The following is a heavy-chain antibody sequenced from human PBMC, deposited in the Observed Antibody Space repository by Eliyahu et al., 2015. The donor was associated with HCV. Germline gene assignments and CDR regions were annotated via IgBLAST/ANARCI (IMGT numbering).Heavy chain of an antibody. Sequence: EVQLLXSGGGLVXPGGSXXLSCVAXGFTFSNFPMSWVRQAPGKGLEWVSFISSSDSTTYADSVKGRFTISRDNSKNTLFLQMNSLRVEDTAVYYCAKDDDMRGQGTLVTVSS. V-gene: IGHV3-23*01. CDR1: GFTFSNFP. CDR3: AKDDDM. J-gene: IGHJ4*02. D-gene: IGHD3-9*01. CDR2: ISSSDSTT.